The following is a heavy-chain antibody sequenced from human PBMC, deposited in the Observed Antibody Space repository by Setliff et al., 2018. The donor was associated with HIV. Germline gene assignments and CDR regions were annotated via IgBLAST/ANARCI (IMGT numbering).Heavy chain of an antibody. CDR1: GYTLSELS. V-gene: IGHV1-18*01. D-gene: IGHD5-18*01. CDR3: ARSTAMVYYFDY. Sequence: ASVKVSCKVSGYTLSELSMHWVRQAPGQGLEWMGWISAYNGNTNYAQKLQGRVTMTTDTSTSTAYMELRSLRSDDKAVYYCARSTAMVYYFDYWGQGTLVTVSS. CDR2: ISAYNGNT. J-gene: IGHJ4*02.